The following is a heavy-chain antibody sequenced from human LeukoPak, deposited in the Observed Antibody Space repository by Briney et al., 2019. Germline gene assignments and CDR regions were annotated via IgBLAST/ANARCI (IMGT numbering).Heavy chain of an antibody. CDR2: IKSKTDVGTT. V-gene: IGHV3-15*01. CDR1: GFTFSNAW. CDR3: TTDYRGAVYSSSWLYY. J-gene: IGHJ4*02. D-gene: IGHD6-13*01. Sequence: GGSLRLSCAASGFTFSNAWMSWVRQAPGKGREWVGRIKSKTDVGTTDYAAPVKGRFTISRDDSKNTLYLQMNSLKTEDTAVYYCTTDYRGAVYSSSWLYYWGQGTLVTVSS.